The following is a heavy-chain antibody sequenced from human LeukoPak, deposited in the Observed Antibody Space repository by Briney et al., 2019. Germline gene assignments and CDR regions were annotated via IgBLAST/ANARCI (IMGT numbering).Heavy chain of an antibody. CDR1: GFTFRSYW. V-gene: IGHV3-7*01. J-gene: IGHJ3*02. Sequence: GGSLRLSCAASGFTFRSYWMTWVRQYPGKGLEWVANIKQDGSEAYYADSVKGRFTISRDNAKRSLYLQMNSLRAEDTAVYYCARDGELGSPADAFDIWGQGTMVTVSS. D-gene: IGHD1-26*01. CDR3: ARDGELGSPADAFDI. CDR2: IKQDGSEA.